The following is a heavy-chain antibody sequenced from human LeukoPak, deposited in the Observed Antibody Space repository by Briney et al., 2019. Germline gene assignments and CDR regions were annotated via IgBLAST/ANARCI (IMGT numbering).Heavy chain of an antibody. Sequence: GGSLRLSCAAPGFTFSTYDMHWVRQATGKGLEWVSAIGPAGDTYYAGSLKGRFTISRENAKNSFYLQMNSLRAEDTAVYYCARSGIDCSGGSCLYFDYWGQGTLVTVSS. CDR3: ARSGIDCSGGSCLYFDY. D-gene: IGHD2-15*01. CDR1: GFTFSTYD. CDR2: IGPAGDT. V-gene: IGHV3-13*01. J-gene: IGHJ4*02.